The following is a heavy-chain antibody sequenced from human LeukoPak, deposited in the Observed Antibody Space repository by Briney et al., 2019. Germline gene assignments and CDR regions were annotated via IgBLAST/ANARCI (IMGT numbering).Heavy chain of an antibody. J-gene: IGHJ1*01. Sequence: GGSLRLSCAASGFTFSNYAMSWVRQAPGKGLVWVSGVSGSGGVTYHADSVKGRFTISRDNSKNTLHLQMNSLRAEDTAVYYCATFLAIVTARDSLYFQHWGQGTLVTVSS. CDR2: VSGSGGVT. CDR1: GFTFSNYA. D-gene: IGHD3-3*02. V-gene: IGHV3-23*01. CDR3: ATFLAIVTARDSLYFQH.